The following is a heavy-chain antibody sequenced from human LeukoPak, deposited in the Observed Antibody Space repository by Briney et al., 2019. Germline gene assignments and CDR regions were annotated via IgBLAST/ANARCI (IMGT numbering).Heavy chain of an antibody. CDR3: ARDNNWGSTHY. CDR2: IAYDGSNK. V-gene: IGHV3-30-3*01. Sequence: GGSLRLSCAASGFTFNTYAMPWVRQAPGKGLEWVAVIAYDGSNKFYADSVRGRFTISRDNSKSTLYLQMSSLRDEDTAVYYCARDNNWGSTHYWGQGTLVTVSS. J-gene: IGHJ4*02. CDR1: GFTFNTYA. D-gene: IGHD7-27*01.